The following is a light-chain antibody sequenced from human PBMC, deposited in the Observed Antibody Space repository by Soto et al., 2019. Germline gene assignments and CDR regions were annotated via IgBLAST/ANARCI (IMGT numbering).Light chain of an antibody. CDR2: GNS. CDR1: RSNIGAGYD. J-gene: IGLJ2*01. CDR3: QSYDSSLSVV. V-gene: IGLV1-40*01. Sequence: QSVLTQPPSVSGAPGQRVTISCPGSRSNIGAGYDVHWYQQLPGTAPKLLIYGNSNRPSGVPDRFSGSKSGTSASLASTGLQAEDEADDYCQSYDSSLSVVFGGGTKLTVL.